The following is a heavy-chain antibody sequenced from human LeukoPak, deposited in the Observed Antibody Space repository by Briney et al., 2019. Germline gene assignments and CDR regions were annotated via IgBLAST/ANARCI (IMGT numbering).Heavy chain of an antibody. D-gene: IGHD2-2*01. V-gene: IGHV5-51*01. CDR2: IYPGDSDT. CDR1: GYSFTSYW. J-gene: IGHJ3*02. Sequence: GEPLKTSCKGSGYSFTSYWIGWVRQMPGKGLGWMGIIYPGDSDTRYSPSFQGQVTISADKSISTAYLQWSSLKASDTAMYYCARQDIVVVPAGVPYPDAFDIWGQGTMVTVSS. CDR3: ARQDIVVVPAGVPYPDAFDI.